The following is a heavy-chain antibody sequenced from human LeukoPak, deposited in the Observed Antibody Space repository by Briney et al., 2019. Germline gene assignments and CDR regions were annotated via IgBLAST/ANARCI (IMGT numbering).Heavy chain of an antibody. V-gene: IGHV3-23*01. CDR2: MSAGGTST. J-gene: IGHJ4*02. Sequence: PGGSLRLSCVASGFTFSIYAMSWVRQAPGKGLEWVSAMSAGGTSTYYADSVKGRFTISRDNPKNTLYLHMNSLRAEDTAVYYCAKMRGIVITFGGVIFDSWGQGTLATVSS. D-gene: IGHD3-16*01. CDR1: GFTFSIYA. CDR3: AKMRGIVITFGGVIFDS.